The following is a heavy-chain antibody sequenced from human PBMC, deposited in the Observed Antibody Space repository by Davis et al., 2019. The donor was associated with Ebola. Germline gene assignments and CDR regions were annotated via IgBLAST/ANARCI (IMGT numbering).Heavy chain of an antibody. CDR2: INHSGST. CDR3: ARRRITMVRGVMGWFDP. J-gene: IGHJ5*02. V-gene: IGHV4-34*01. D-gene: IGHD3-10*01. CDR1: GGSISSYY. Sequence: MPSETLSLTCTVSGGSISSYYWSWIRQPPGKGLEWIGEINHSGSTNYNPSLKSRVTISVDTSKNQFSLKLSSVTAADTAVYYCARRRITMVRGVMGWFDPWGQGTLVTVSS.